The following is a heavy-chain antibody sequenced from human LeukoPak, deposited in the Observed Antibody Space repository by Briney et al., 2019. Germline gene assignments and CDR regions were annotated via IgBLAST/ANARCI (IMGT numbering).Heavy chain of an antibody. D-gene: IGHD6-19*01. V-gene: IGHV1-2*02. CDR2: INPNSGGT. CDR3: ARDSSGWYIDY. Sequence: GASVKVSCKASGYTFTGYYMHWVRQAPGQGLGWMGWINPNSGGTNYAQKFQGRVTMTRATSISTAYMELSRLRSDDTAVYYCARDSSGWYIDYWGQGTLVTVSS. CDR1: GYTFTGYY. J-gene: IGHJ4*02.